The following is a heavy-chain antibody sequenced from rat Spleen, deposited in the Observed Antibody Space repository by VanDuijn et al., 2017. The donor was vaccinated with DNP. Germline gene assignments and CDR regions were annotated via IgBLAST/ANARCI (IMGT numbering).Heavy chain of an antibody. Sequence: EVQLVESGGGLVQPGGSLKLSCAVSGLTFSDHYMAWVRQTPTKGLEWVASISYDGGNTYYRDSVKGRFTISRDNAKSTLYLQMDSLRSEDTATYYCARHGVITTRRGWFAYWGQGTLVTVST. CDR3: ARHGVITTRRGWFAY. CDR1: GLTFSDHY. D-gene: IGHD1-10*01. CDR2: ISYDGGNT. V-gene: IGHV5-25*01. J-gene: IGHJ3*01.